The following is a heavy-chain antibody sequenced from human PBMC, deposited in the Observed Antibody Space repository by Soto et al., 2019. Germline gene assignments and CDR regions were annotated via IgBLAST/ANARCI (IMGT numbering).Heavy chain of an antibody. CDR3: ARASAYSTPWSFDN. V-gene: IGHV1-18*01. CDR2: ISGFNGNT. Sequence: GASVKVSCKASGYTFSRYGISWVRQAPGQGLEWMGWISGFNGNTKESEQLQGRVTLTTDTAATTAHMELRGLRSHDTAVYYCARASAYSTPWSFDNWGQGTLVTVSS. CDR1: GYTFSRYG. D-gene: IGHD6-13*01. J-gene: IGHJ4*02.